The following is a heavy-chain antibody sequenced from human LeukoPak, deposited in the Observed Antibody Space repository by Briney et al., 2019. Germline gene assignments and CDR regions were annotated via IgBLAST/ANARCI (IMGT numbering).Heavy chain of an antibody. CDR2: IYYSGST. CDR3: ARAFSWNRYYYMDV. Sequence: KPSETLSLTCTVSGGSLSDYYWSWIRQPPGKGLEWIGYIYYSGSTNYNPSLKSRVTISVDTSKNQFSLKLSSVTAADTAVYYCARAFSWNRYYYMDVWGKGTTVTVSS. J-gene: IGHJ6*03. CDR1: GGSLSDYY. D-gene: IGHD1-1*01. V-gene: IGHV4-59*01.